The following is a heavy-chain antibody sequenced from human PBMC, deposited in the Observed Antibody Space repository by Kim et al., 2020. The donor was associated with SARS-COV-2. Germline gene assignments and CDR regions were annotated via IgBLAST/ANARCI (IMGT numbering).Heavy chain of an antibody. V-gene: IGHV4-59*13. CDR2: IYYSGST. D-gene: IGHD4-17*01. CDR3: ARSKDDYGGNGGRNWFDP. Sequence: SETLSLTCTVSGGSISSYYWSWIRQPPGKGLEWIGYIYYSGSTNYNPSLKSRVTISVDTSKNQFSLKLSSVTAADTAVYYCARSKDDYGGNGGRNWFDPWGQGTLVTVSS. J-gene: IGHJ5*02. CDR1: GGSISSYY.